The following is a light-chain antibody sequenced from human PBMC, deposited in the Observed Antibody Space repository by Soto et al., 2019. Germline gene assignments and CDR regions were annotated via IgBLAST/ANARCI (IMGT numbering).Light chain of an antibody. J-gene: IGLJ1*01. Sequence: QSVLTQPASVSGSPGQSITISCARTATDIGGYDYVSWYQHHPGRAPKLIIYGVTNRPSGVSNRFSGSKSGNTASLTISGLQAEDEADYYCCSFTSSSLFGTGTKVTVL. V-gene: IGLV2-14*03. CDR2: GVT. CDR3: CSFTSSSL. CDR1: ATDIGGYDY.